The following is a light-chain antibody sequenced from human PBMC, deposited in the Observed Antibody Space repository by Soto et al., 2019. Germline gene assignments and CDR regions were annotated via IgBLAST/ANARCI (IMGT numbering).Light chain of an antibody. CDR2: GAS. V-gene: IGKV3-15*01. CDR3: QQYNNWPPAT. CDR1: QSVSSN. Sequence: EVVMRQSPATLSVSPGEGATLSCRASQSVSSNLAWYQQKPGQAPRLLMYGASTRAAGFPARFSGSGSGTEFTLTISSLQSEDFAVYYCQQYNNWPPATFGQGTKVDIK. J-gene: IGKJ1*01.